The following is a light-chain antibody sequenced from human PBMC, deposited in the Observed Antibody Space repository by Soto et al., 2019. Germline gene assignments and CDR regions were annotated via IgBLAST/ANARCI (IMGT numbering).Light chain of an antibody. CDR2: DAS. CDR1: QTVRTNY. CDR3: PQFSSYPLT. J-gene: IGKJ4*01. Sequence: VLTQSPGTLSLSPGERATLSCRASQTVRTNYLAWYQQKPGQAPRLLIYDASSRATGIPDRFSGGGSGTDFTLTISRLEPEDFAVYYCPQFSSYPLTFGGGTKVAIK. V-gene: IGKV3-20*01.